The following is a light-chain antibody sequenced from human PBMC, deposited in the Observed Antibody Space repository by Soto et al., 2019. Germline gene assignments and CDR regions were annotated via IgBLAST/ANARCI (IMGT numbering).Light chain of an antibody. J-gene: IGKJ1*01. Sequence: DIQMTQSPSTLSASVGDRVTITCRASQSISSWLAWYQQKPGKAPKLLIYKASSLESGVPSRFSGSGPGTEFTLTISSLQPDDFATYYCQQYNSYQTFGQGTKVEIK. CDR2: KAS. CDR1: QSISSW. V-gene: IGKV1-5*03. CDR3: QQYNSYQT.